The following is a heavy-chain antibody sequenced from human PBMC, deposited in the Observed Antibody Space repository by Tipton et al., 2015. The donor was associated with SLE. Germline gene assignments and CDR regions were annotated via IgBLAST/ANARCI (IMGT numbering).Heavy chain of an antibody. CDR3: ARDGGELLWFRESRYYFDY. CDR1: GFTFSSYS. J-gene: IGHJ4*02. Sequence: SLRLSCAASGFTFSSYSMNWVRQAPGKGLEWVSSIGSSNSYIYYADSVKGRFTVSRDNAKNSLYLQMNSLRAEDTAVYYCARDGGELLWFRESRYYFDYWGQGTLVTVSS. CDR2: IGSSNSYI. V-gene: IGHV3-21*01. D-gene: IGHD3-10*01.